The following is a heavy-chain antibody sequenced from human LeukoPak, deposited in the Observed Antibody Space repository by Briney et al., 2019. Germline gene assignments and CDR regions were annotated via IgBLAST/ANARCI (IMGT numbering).Heavy chain of an antibody. V-gene: IGHV3-49*03. CDR3: ARGGVYCSSVSCSVDY. CDR2: IRSKPYGGTT. CDR1: GFTFGDYA. Sequence: GGSLRLSCTASGFTFGDYAMSWFRQAPGKGLEWVGFIRSKPYGGTTENAASVKGRFTISRDDSKSITYLQMNSLKTEDTAVYYCARGGVYCSSVSCSVDYWGQGILVTVSS. D-gene: IGHD2-2*01. J-gene: IGHJ4*02.